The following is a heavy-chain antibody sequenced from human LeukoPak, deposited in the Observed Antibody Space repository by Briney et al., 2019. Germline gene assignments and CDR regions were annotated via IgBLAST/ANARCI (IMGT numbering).Heavy chain of an antibody. CDR1: GFTFSSYW. V-gene: IGHV3-74*01. CDR3: ARDGYCSGGSCSKTDAFDI. Sequence: GGFLRLSCAASGFTFSSYWMHWVRQAPGKGLVWVSRISSDGSSTSYADSVKGRFTISRDNAKNTLYLQMNSLRAEDTAVYYCARDGYCSGGSCSKTDAFDIWGQGTMVTVSS. D-gene: IGHD2-15*01. CDR2: ISSDGSST. J-gene: IGHJ3*02.